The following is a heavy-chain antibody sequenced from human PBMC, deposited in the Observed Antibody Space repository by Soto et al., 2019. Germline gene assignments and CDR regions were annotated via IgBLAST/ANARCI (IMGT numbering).Heavy chain of an antibody. J-gene: IGHJ3*02. V-gene: IGHV1-46*03. CDR3: ARATRVRDAFDI. Sequence: ASVKVSCKASGYTITNFGISWVRQAPGQGLEWMGIINPSGGSTSYAQKFQGRVTMTRDTSTSTVYMELSSLRSEDTAVYYCARATRVRDAFDIWGQGAMVTVSS. CDR1: GYTITNFG. CDR2: INPSGGST. D-gene: IGHD1-1*01.